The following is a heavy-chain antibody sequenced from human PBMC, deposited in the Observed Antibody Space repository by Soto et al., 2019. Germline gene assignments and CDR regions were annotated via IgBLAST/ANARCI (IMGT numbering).Heavy chain of an antibody. CDR2: IYYIGST. Sequence: QVQLQESGPGLVKPSETLSLTCTVSGGSISSYYWCWIRQPPGKGLEWIGYIYYIGSTNYNPSLKSRGTISVDPSKTQVSLKLSSVTAADTAVYYGARSRGWRNFDCWGQGTLVTVSS. CDR3: ARSRGWRNFDC. CDR1: GGSISSYY. J-gene: IGHJ4*02. D-gene: IGHD6-19*01. V-gene: IGHV4-59*01.